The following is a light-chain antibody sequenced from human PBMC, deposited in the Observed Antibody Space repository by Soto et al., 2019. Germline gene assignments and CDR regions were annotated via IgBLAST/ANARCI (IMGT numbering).Light chain of an antibody. Sequence: DIQMIQSPSTLSASVGDRVTITCRPSQSTSSWLAWYQQKPGKVSKLLMYKASSLESGVRSRFSGSESGTEFTLTISSLQPNDFATDYCQQYNSYSVTFGQGAKLDI. V-gene: IGKV1-5*03. J-gene: IGKJ1*01. CDR1: QSTSSW. CDR3: QQYNSYSVT. CDR2: KAS.